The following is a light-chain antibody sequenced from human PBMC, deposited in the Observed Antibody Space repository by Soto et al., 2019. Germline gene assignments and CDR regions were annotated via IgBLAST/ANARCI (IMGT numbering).Light chain of an antibody. V-gene: IGKV1-39*01. Sequence: DIQMTQSPYSLSASVGDRVTITCRASQSISSYLNWYQQKPGKAPKLLIYAASSLQSGVPSRFSGRGSGTDFTLTISSLQPEDFATYYCQQSYSTPLFTFGPGTKVDIK. CDR1: QSISSY. CDR2: AAS. J-gene: IGKJ3*01. CDR3: QQSYSTPLFT.